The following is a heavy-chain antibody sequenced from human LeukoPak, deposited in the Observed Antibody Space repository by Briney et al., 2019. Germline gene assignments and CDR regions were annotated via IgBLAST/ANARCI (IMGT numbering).Heavy chain of an antibody. V-gene: IGHV4-59*01. CDR3: ARVSGATITTYYGMDV. J-gene: IGHJ6*02. D-gene: IGHD5-12*01. CDR2: IHYSGST. Sequence: SETLSLTCTVSGGSLSRNYWSWIRQPPGKGLEWIGHIHYSGSTNYNPSLKSRVAISIDTSKNQFSLRLSSVTAVDTAVYYCARVSGATITTYYGMDVWGQGTTVTVS. CDR1: GGSLSRNY.